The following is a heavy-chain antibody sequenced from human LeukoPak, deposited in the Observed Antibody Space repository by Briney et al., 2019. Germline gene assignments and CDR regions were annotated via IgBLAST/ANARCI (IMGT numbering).Heavy chain of an antibody. CDR3: ARAYQPLGGLSFPDQ. CDR2: INPNTGNP. Sequence: ASVKVSCKAPGYTFTSYAMNWVRQAPGQGLEWMGWINPNTGNPTYAQGFTGRFVFSLDTSVTTAYLQISSLEAEDTAVYYCARAYQPLGGLSFPDQWGQGTLVTVSS. V-gene: IGHV7-4-1*02. CDR1: GYTFTSYA. D-gene: IGHD3-16*02. J-gene: IGHJ5*02.